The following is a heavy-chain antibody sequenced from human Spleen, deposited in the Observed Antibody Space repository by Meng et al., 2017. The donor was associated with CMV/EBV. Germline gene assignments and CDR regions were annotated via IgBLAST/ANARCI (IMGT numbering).Heavy chain of an antibody. D-gene: IGHD2-2*01. CDR2: IIPIFGSA. J-gene: IGHJ4*02. CDR1: FSNYS. CDR3: ASGTIAQGVGVSAMPYGIDY. V-gene: IGHV1-69*05. Sequence: FSNYSISWVRQAPGQGLEWMGGIIPIFGSANYAQKFQGRVTITMDEYTNTAYMELGSLRSEDTAVYYCASGTIAQGVGVSAMPYGIDYWGQGTLVTVSS.